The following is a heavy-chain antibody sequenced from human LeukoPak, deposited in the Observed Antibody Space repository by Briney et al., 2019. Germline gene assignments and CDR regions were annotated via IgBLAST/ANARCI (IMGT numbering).Heavy chain of an antibody. CDR3: AKHIAAAATGEYFQH. D-gene: IGHD6-13*01. CDR2: ISWNSGRI. CDR1: GLTFDDYA. Sequence: GRSLRLSCATSGLTFDDYAMHWVRQAPGKGLEGVSGISWNSGRIGYADSVKGRFTTSRDNPKHSLYLKMTSLRAEDTALYYCAKHIAAAATGEYFQHWGQGTLVTVPS. V-gene: IGHV3-9*01. J-gene: IGHJ1*01.